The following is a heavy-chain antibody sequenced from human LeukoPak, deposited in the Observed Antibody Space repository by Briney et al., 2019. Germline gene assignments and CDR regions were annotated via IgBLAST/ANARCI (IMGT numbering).Heavy chain of an antibody. D-gene: IGHD3-10*01. J-gene: IGHJ4*02. CDR2: IYSGGST. CDR1: GFTVSSNY. V-gene: IGHV3-66*01. Sequence: PGGSLRLSCAASGFTVSSNYMSWVRQAPGKGLEWVSVIYSGGSTYYADSVKGRFTISRDNSKNTLYLQMNSLRAEDTAVYYCARDTSSGSYYPTRVYWGQGTLVTVSS. CDR3: ARDTSSGSYYPTRVY.